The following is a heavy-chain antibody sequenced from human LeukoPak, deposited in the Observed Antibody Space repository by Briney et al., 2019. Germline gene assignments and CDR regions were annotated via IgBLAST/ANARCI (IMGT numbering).Heavy chain of an antibody. Sequence: GGSLRLSCAASGFTFSSYSMNWVRQAPGKGLEWVSSISSSSSYIYYADSVKGRFTISRDNAKNSLYLQMNSLRAEDTAVYYCARDGYDFWSGYYTSAEYFQHWGQGTLVTVSS. CDR2: ISSSSSYI. CDR3: ARDGYDFWSGYYTSAEYFQH. J-gene: IGHJ1*01. D-gene: IGHD3-3*01. CDR1: GFTFSSYS. V-gene: IGHV3-21*01.